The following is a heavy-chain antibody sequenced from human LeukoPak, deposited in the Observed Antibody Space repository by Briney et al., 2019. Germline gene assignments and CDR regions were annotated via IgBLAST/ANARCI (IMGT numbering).Heavy chain of an antibody. CDR1: GFTFNSHW. V-gene: IGHV3-74*01. CDR3: ASLARVDYYYYYMDV. CDR2: VDNDGNAA. J-gene: IGHJ6*03. Sequence: GGSLRLSCVASGFTFNSHWMHWVRQAPGKGLVWVSRVDNDGNAATYADSVKGRFTISRDNAKNTLYLQMNSLRAEDTAVYYCASLARVDYYYYYMDVWGKGTTVTVSS. D-gene: IGHD2-15*01.